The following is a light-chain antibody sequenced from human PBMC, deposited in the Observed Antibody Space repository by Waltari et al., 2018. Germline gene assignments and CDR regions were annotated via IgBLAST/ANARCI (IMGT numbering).Light chain of an antibody. Sequence: DIVMTQSPGSLAVSPGDRATINCRSSQNLLSRSNNKNYLAWYQRRPGQPPKLLIYWASTRESGVPDRFTGSGSGTDFTLTISSLQTEDVAVYYCQQYYSPPRTFVPGTKVEIK. J-gene: IGKJ3*01. V-gene: IGKV4-1*01. CDR1: QNLLSRSNNKNY. CDR3: QQYYSPPRT. CDR2: WAS.